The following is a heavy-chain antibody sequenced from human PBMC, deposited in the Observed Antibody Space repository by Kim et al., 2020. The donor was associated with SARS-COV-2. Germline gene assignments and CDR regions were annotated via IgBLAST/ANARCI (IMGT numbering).Heavy chain of an antibody. V-gene: IGHV3-23*01. J-gene: IGHJ4*02. D-gene: IGHD3-22*01. CDR3: AKDHLYYYDSSGDY. Sequence: GGSLRLSCAASGFTFSSYAMSWVRQAPGKGLEWVSAISGSGGSTYYADSVKGRFTISRDNSKNTLYLQMNSLRAEDTAVYYCAKDHLYYYDSSGDYWGQGTLVTVSS. CDR1: GFTFSSYA. CDR2: ISGSGGST.